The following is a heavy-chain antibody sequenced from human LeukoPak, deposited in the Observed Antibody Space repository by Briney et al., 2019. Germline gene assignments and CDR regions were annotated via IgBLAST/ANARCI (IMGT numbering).Heavy chain of an antibody. V-gene: IGHV3-21*04. J-gene: IGHJ1*01. CDR1: GFTFSSYS. CDR3: AKGGGDYLSEYFQH. CDR2: ISSSSSYI. Sequence: GGSLRLSCAASGFTFSSYSMNWVRQAPGKGLEWVSSISSSSSYIYYADLVKGRFTISRDNSKNTLYLQMNSLRAEDTAVYYCAKGGGDYLSEYFQHWGQGTLVTVSS. D-gene: IGHD4-17*01.